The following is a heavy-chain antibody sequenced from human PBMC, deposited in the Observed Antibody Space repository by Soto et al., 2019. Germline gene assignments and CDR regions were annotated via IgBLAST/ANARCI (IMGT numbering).Heavy chain of an antibody. V-gene: IGHV3-49*04. Sequence: LRLSCTASGFTFGDYAMSWVRQAPGKGLEWVGFIRSKAYGGTTEYAASVKGRFTISRDDSKSIAYLQMNSLKTEDTAVYYCTRDPFGGSGFFDYWGQGTLVTVSS. CDR3: TRDPFGGSGFFDY. J-gene: IGHJ4*02. D-gene: IGHD3-22*01. CDR1: GFTFGDYA. CDR2: IRSKAYGGTT.